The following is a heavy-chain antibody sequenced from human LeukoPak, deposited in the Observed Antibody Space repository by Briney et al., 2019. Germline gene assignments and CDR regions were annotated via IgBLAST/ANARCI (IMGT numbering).Heavy chain of an antibody. Sequence: GGSLRLSCAASGFTFSSYSMNWVRQAPGKGLEWVSSISSISSYIYYADSVKGRFTISRDNAKNSLYLQMNSLRAEDTAVYYCARDEAGGTLSYYYDTKGYYMDVWGKGTTVTVSS. CDR1: GFTFSSYS. CDR3: ARDEAGGTLSYYYDTKGYYMDV. D-gene: IGHD3-22*01. J-gene: IGHJ6*03. V-gene: IGHV3-21*01. CDR2: ISSISSYI.